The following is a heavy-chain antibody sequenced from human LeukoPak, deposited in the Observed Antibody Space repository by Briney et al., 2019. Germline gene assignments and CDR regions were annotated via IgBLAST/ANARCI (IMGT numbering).Heavy chain of an antibody. V-gene: IGHV1-2*02. CDR2: INPNSGVT. Sequence: ASVKVSCKASGYTFSGYYIHWVRQAPGQGLEWLGWINPNSGVTSYEHKYKGRGTITRDTSISTVNMELTGLTSDDTAVYYCARVARFYSASGSYSDFDYWGQGTLVTVSS. CDR1: GYTFSGYY. CDR3: ARVARFYSASGSYSDFDY. D-gene: IGHD3-10*01. J-gene: IGHJ4*02.